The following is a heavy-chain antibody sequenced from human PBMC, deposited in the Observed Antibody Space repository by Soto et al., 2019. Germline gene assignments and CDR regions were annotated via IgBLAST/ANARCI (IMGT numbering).Heavy chain of an antibody. CDR1: GGSISSYY. Sequence: SEALALTCTASGGSISSYYWSWIRQPAGKGLGWSGRIYTSGSTNYNPSLKSRVTMSVDTSKNQFSLKLSSVTAADTAVYYCARSFSLGDDYYYYGMDVWGQGTTVTVSS. D-gene: IGHD3-16*01. CDR2: IYTSGST. V-gene: IGHV4-4*07. CDR3: ARSFSLGDDYYYYGMDV. J-gene: IGHJ6*02.